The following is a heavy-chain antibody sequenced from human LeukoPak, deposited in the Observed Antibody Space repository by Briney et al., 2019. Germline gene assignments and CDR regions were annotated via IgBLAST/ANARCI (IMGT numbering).Heavy chain of an antibody. J-gene: IGHJ4*02. CDR2: ISGSGGRK. Sequence: GGSLRLSCAASGFTFSSYAMSWVRQAPGKGLEWVSGISGSGGRKYHADSVKGRVTISRDNSKNTLYLQMNSLRAEDTAVYYCAKGDSSGYSYYFDYWGQGTLVTVSS. D-gene: IGHD3-22*01. V-gene: IGHV3-23*01. CDR1: GFTFSSYA. CDR3: AKGDSSGYSYYFDY.